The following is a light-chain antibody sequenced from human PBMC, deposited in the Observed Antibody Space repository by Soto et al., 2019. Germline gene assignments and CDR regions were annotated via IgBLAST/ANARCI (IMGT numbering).Light chain of an antibody. CDR1: SGHSSYA. Sequence: QLVLTQSPSASASLGASVKLTCTLSSGHSSYAIAWHQQQPEKGPRYLMKLNSDGSHSKGDGIPDRFSGSSSGAERYLTISSLQSEDEADYYCQTWGTGQRVFGGGTKLTVL. J-gene: IGLJ3*02. CDR3: QTWGTGQRV. V-gene: IGLV4-69*01. CDR2: LNSDGSH.